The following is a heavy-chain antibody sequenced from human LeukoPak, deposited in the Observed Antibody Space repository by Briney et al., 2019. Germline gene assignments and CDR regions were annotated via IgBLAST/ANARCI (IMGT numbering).Heavy chain of an antibody. D-gene: IGHD5-18*01. CDR3: ARTWIHEAYNWFDP. J-gene: IGHJ5*02. V-gene: IGHV1-2*02. CDR2: INPHSGDT. Sequence: ASVKVSCKASGYILTDYYMHWVRQAPGQGLQWMAWINPHSGDTYYALNFQGRVTMTRDMSTSTVYMELSSLRSEDTAVYYCARTWIHEAYNWFDPWGQGTLVTVSS. CDR1: GYILTDYY.